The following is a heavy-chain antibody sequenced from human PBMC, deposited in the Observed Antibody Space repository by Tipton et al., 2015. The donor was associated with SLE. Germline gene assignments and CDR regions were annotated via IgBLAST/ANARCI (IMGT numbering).Heavy chain of an antibody. J-gene: IGHJ3*02. CDR1: GGSFSGYY. CDR2: IYHSGSA. CDR3: ARPDRM. V-gene: IGHV4-34*01. D-gene: IGHD1-14*01. Sequence: TLSLTCAVYGGSFSGYYWSWIRRSPGKGLEWIGEIYHSGSANYNPSLKSRLTISVDKSKNQFSLKLRSMTAADTAVYYCARPDRMWGQGTMVAVSS.